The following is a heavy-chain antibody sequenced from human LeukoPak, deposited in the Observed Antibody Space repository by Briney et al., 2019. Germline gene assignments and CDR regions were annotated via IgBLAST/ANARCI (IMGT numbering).Heavy chain of an antibody. CDR3: ASPSGDFDY. V-gene: IGHV4-61*02. J-gene: IGHJ4*02. CDR2: IYTSGST. CDR1: GGSISSGSYY. Sequence: SQTLSLTCTVSGGSISSGSYYWSWIRQPAGKGLEWIGRIYTSGSTNYNPSLKSRVTISVDTSKNQFSLKLSSVTAADTAVYYCASPSGDFDYWGQGTLVTVSS.